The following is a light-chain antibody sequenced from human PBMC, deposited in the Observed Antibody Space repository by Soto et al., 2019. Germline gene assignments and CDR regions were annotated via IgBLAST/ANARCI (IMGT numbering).Light chain of an antibody. CDR1: QSIRSD. V-gene: IGKV1-39*01. CDR3: QQGFSRPRT. J-gene: IGKJ1*01. Sequence: DIQMTQSPSSLSASVGDRVTITCRASQSIRSDLNWYQQRPGKAPKLLIYTTSNLESGVPSRFSGSGSGTDFTLTISNLQPEDIATYFCQQGFSRPRTFGLGTTVEVK. CDR2: TTS.